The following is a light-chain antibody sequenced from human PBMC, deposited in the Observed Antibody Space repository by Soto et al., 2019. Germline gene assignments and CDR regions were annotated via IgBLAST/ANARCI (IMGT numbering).Light chain of an antibody. V-gene: IGLV2-23*01. Sequence: QSVLTQPAPVSGSPGQSITISCTGTSSDVGSYNLVSWYQQHPGKAPKLMIYEGSKRPSGVSNRFSGSKSGNTASLTISGLQAEDEADYYCCSYAGSSTSLYVFGTGTKVTVL. J-gene: IGLJ1*01. CDR2: EGS. CDR3: CSYAGSSTSLYV. CDR1: SSDVGSYNL.